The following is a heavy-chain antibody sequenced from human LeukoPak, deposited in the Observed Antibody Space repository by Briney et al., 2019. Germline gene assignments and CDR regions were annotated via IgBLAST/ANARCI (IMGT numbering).Heavy chain of an antibody. CDR1: GFTFSDYY. Sequence: NPGGSLRLSCAASGFTFSDYYMSWIRQAPGKGLEWVSYISSSSSYTNYADSVKGRFTISRDNAKNSLYLQMISLRAEDTAVYYCASGSSSWYSVGDWGQGTLVTVSS. D-gene: IGHD6-13*01. V-gene: IGHV3-11*03. J-gene: IGHJ4*02. CDR3: ASGSSSWYSVGD. CDR2: ISSSSSYT.